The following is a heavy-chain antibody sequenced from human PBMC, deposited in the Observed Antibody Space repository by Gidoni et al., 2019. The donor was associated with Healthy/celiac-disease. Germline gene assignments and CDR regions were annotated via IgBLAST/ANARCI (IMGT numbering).Heavy chain of an antibody. J-gene: IGHJ6*02. D-gene: IGHD6-19*01. Sequence: EVQLVESGVGLVKPGGSLRLSCASSGFTFVSYSRNWARQAPGKGVEGVSSISSSSSYIYYADSVKGRFTISRDNAKNSLYLQMNSLRAEDTAVYYCARDLEPGIAVAGYYYYYGMDVWGQGTTVTVSS. CDR2: ISSSSSYI. CDR3: ARDLEPGIAVAGYYYYYGMDV. CDR1: GFTFVSYS. V-gene: IGHV3-21*01.